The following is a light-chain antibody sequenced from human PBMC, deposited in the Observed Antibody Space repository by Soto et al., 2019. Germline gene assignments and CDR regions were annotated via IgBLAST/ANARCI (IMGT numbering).Light chain of an antibody. Sequence: QSALTQPASVSGSPGQSITISCTGTSSDVGGYNYVSWYQQHPGKAPKLMIYEVSNRPSGVSNRFSGSKSGNTASLTISGPQAEDEADYYCRSYTRSSTRVFGRGTKPTVL. CDR3: RSYTRSSTRV. CDR1: SSDVGGYNY. CDR2: EVS. V-gene: IGLV2-14*01. J-gene: IGLJ3*02.